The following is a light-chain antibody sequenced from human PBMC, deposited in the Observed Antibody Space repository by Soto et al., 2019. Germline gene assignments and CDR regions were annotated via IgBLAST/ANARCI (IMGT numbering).Light chain of an antibody. CDR1: QSVSTPY. J-gene: IGKJ1*01. Sequence: ENVLTQSPGTLSLSPGERATLSCRASQSVSTPYLAWYQQKPGQAPRLLIYCTSTRASGIPDRFSGSGSGTDFTLTISRLEPEDFAVYYCQQYGSSLWTFGQGTKVEIK. CDR2: CTS. V-gene: IGKV3-20*01. CDR3: QQYGSSLWT.